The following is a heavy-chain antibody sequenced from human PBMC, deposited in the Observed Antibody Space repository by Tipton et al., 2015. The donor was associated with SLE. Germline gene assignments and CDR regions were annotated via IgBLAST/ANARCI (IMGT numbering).Heavy chain of an antibody. V-gene: IGHV3-53*05. D-gene: IGHD3-16*01. CDR3: ARDLRRYFDY. J-gene: IGHJ4*02. Sequence: SVKGRFTISRDNNRNTLDLQMNSLRPEDTAFYYCARDLRRYFDYWGQGTLVTVSS.